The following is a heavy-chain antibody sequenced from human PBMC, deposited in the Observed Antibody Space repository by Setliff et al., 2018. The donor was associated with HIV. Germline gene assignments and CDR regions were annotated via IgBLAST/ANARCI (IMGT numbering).Heavy chain of an antibody. Sequence: SETLSLTCTVSGGSLSSYYWSWIRQPPGKGLEWIGYIYYSGSNNYNPSLKSRVTISVDTSKNQFSLKLSSVTAADTAVYYCARLIAVVGTRYFDYWGQGTLVTVSS. J-gene: IGHJ4*02. D-gene: IGHD6-19*01. V-gene: IGHV4-59*08. CDR1: GGSLSSYY. CDR2: IYYSGSN. CDR3: ARLIAVVGTRYFDY.